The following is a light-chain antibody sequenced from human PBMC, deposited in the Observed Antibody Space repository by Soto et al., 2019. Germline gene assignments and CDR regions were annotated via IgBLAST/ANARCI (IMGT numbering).Light chain of an antibody. Sequence: SYELTQPPSVSVSPGQTASITCSGDKLGDKYASWYQQKPGQSPVLVIYHDSKRPSGIPERFSGSNSGNTATLTISGTQAMDEADYYCQAWDSSTGVFGTGTQLTVL. V-gene: IGLV3-1*01. CDR3: QAWDSSTGV. CDR2: HDS. CDR1: KLGDKY. J-gene: IGLJ1*01.